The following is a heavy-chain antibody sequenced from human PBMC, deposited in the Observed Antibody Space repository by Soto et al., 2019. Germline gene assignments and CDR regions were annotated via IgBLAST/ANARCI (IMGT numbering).Heavy chain of an antibody. J-gene: IGHJ3*01. D-gene: IGHD4-17*01. CDR3: ARVYGDSLIEAYDL. CDR1: GFTFSGYE. V-gene: IGHV3-48*03. CDR2: ISSRGSPI. Sequence: EVQLVESGRGLVQPGGSLRLSCAGYGFTFSGYEMTWVRQAPGKGLEWVSHISSRGSPIYYAGSVKGRFTISRDNAENSVYLQMNGLRGDDTAVYYCARVYGDSLIEAYDLWGQGTMVTVSS.